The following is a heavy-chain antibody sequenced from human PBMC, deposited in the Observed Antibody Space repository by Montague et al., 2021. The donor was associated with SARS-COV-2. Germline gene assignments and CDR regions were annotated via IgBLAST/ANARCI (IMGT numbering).Heavy chain of an antibody. CDR1: GFTFSSYA. Sequence: SLRLSCAASGFTFSSYAMHWVRQAPGKGLEWVAVISYDGSNKYYADSVKGRFTIPRDNSKNTLYLQMNSLRAGDTAVYYCASELADYGDFDYWGQGTLVTVSS. CDR2: ISYDGSNK. D-gene: IGHD4-17*01. CDR3: ASELADYGDFDY. J-gene: IGHJ4*02. V-gene: IGHV3-30-3*01.